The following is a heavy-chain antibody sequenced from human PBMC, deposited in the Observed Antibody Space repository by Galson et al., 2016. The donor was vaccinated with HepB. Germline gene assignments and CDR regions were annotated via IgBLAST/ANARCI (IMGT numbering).Heavy chain of an antibody. Sequence: QSGAEVKKPGESLKISCQGSAYSFTSYWIAWVRQMPGKGLEWMGIIYPDDSDTRYSPSFHGQVTMSADKSIGTAYLQWSSLRASDTAMYYCARGGKGPADYYHAMDVWGQGTTVTVSS. V-gene: IGHV5-51*01. CDR2: IYPDDSDT. CDR1: AYSFTSYW. CDR3: ARGGKGPADYYHAMDV. J-gene: IGHJ6*02. D-gene: IGHD4-23*01.